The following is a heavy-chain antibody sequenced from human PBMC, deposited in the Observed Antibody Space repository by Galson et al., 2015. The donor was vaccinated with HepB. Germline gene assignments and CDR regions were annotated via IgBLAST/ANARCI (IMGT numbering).Heavy chain of an antibody. CDR2: ISYDGSNK. D-gene: IGHD2-2*01. Sequence: SLRLSCAASGFTFSSYAMHWVRQAPGKGLEWVAVISYDGSNKYYADSVKGRFTISRDNSKNTLYLQMNSLRAEDTAVYYCASLPYGVLAAKGPDYGMDVWGQGTTVTVSS. CDR1: GFTFSSYA. V-gene: IGHV3-30-3*01. CDR3: ASLPYGVLAAKGPDYGMDV. J-gene: IGHJ6*02.